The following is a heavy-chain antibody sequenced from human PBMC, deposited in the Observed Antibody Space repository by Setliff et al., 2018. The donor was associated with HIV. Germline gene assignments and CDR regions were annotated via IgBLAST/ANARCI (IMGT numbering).Heavy chain of an antibody. Sequence: ETLSLTCTVSGGSISSHNWGWIRQPPGRGLEWIVYMYYTGRTNYNPSLKSRVTTSVDTSKNQFSLKLNSVTAADTAVYYCARDIDGSGRGFDIWGQGTMVTVS. CDR2: MYYTGRT. J-gene: IGHJ3*02. V-gene: IGHV4-59*11. CDR1: GGSISSHN. CDR3: ARDIDGSGRGFDI. D-gene: IGHD3-10*01.